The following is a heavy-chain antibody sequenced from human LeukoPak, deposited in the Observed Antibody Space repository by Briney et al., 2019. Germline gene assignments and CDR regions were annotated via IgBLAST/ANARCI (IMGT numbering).Heavy chain of an antibody. CDR2: INSSSSYI. D-gene: IGHD1-26*01. J-gene: IGHJ4*02. Sequence: PGGSLRLSCAASGFTFSSYSMNWVRQAPGKGLEWVSCINSSSSYIYYADSVKGRFTISRDNAKNSLYLQMNSLRAEDTAVYYCARAFKSGSYFDYWGQGTLVTVSS. V-gene: IGHV3-21*01. CDR3: ARAFKSGSYFDY. CDR1: GFTFSSYS.